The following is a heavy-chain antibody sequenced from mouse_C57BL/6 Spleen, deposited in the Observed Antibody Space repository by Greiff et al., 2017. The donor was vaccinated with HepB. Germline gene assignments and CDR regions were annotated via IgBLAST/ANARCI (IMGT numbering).Heavy chain of an antibody. J-gene: IGHJ4*01. CDR1: GYSFTGYF. Sequence: EVQLQQSGPELVKPGDSVKISCKASGYSFTGYFMNWVMQSHGKSLEWIGRINPYNGDTFYNQKFKGKATLTVDKSSSTAHMELRSLTSEDSAVYYCAREDPLYYYAMDYWGQGTSVTVSS. V-gene: IGHV1-20*01. CDR2: INPYNGDT. CDR3: AREDPLYYYAMDY.